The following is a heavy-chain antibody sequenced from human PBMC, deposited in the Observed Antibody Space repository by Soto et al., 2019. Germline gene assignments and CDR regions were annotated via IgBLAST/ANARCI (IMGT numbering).Heavy chain of an antibody. V-gene: IGHV1-69*01. D-gene: IGHD3-3*01. Sequence: QVQLVQSGAEVKKPGSSVKVSCKASGGTFSSYAISWVRQAPGQGLEWMGGIIPIFGTANYAQKFQGRVTITADESTSTAYMELSSLRSEDTAVYYCARESTPYYDFWSGYYEGGFDPWGQGTLVTVSS. CDR1: GGTFSSYA. J-gene: IGHJ5*02. CDR3: ARESTPYYDFWSGYYEGGFDP. CDR2: IIPIFGTA.